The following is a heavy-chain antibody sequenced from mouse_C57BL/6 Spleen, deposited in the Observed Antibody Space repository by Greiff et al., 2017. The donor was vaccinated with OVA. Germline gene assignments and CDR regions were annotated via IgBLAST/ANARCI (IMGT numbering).Heavy chain of an antibody. CDR3: ARSGLLRLDY. D-gene: IGHD1-2*01. Sequence: VQLQQPGAELVKPGASVKLSCKASGYTFTSYWMQWVKQRPGQGLEWIGEIDPSDSYTNYNQKFKGKATLTVDTSSSTAYMQLSSLTSEDSAVYYCARSGLLRLDYWGQGTTLTVSS. CDR2: IDPSDSYT. CDR1: GYTFTSYW. J-gene: IGHJ2*01. V-gene: IGHV1-50*01.